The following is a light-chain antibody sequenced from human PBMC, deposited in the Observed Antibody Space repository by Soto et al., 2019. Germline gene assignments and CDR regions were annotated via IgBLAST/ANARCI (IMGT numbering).Light chain of an antibody. Sequence: EIVMTQSPATLSVSPGERVMLSCRASQSININLAWYQQKPGQAPRVLSYGASSRASGIPDRFSDSGSGTEVTLTIRRLEQDDFASYYHLLNHNWTPLTFVGGTRVQIK. CDR2: GAS. CDR1: QSININ. CDR3: LLNHNWTPLT. V-gene: IGKV3D-15*01. J-gene: IGKJ4*01.